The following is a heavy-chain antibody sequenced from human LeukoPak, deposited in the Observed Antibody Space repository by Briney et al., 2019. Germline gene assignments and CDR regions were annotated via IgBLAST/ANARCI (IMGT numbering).Heavy chain of an antibody. D-gene: IGHD1-1*01. CDR3: ARGTGTKFRNWFDP. V-gene: IGHV4-34*01. J-gene: IGHJ5*02. Sequence: SETLSLTCAVYGGSFSGYYWSWIRQPPGKGLEWIGEINHSGSTNYNPSLKSRVTISVDTSKNQFSLKLSSVTAADTAVYYCARGTGTKFRNWFDPWGQGTLVTVSS. CDR2: INHSGST. CDR1: GGSFSGYY.